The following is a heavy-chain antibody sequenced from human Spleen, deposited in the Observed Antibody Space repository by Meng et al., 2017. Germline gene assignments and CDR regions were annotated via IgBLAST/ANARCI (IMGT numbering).Heavy chain of an antibody. D-gene: IGHD3-16*02. CDR3: ARDVGVIPHSYDY. J-gene: IGHJ4*02. Sequence: QLQLQESGPGLVKPSGTLSLTCAVPGGSISSNNWWSWVRQPPGKGLEWIGEIYHSGRTNYNPSLKSRVTISVDKSKNQFSLKLSSVTAADTAVYYCARDVGVIPHSYDYWGQGTLVTVSS. CDR2: IYHSGRT. CDR1: GGSISSNNW. V-gene: IGHV4-4*02.